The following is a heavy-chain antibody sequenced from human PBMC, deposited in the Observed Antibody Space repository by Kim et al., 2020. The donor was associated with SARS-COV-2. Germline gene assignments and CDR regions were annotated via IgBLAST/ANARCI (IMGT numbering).Heavy chain of an antibody. J-gene: IGHJ4*02. CDR2: ISGSGGST. D-gene: IGHD2-15*01. V-gene: IGHV3-23*01. CDR1: GFTFSSYA. CDR3: AIIIVVVVAATPIDY. Sequence: GGSLRLSCAASGFTFSSYAMSWVRQAPGKGLEWVSAISGSGGSTYYADSVKGRFTISRDNSKNPLYLQMNSLRAEDTAVYYCAIIIVVVVAATPIDYWGQGTLVTVSS.